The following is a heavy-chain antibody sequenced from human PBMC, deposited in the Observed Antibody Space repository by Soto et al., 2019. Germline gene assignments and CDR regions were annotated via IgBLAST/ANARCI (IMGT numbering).Heavy chain of an antibody. CDR1: GYTFTSYD. CDR2: MNPNSGNT. J-gene: IGHJ4*02. D-gene: IGHD3-9*01. CDR3: ARGSRGLRYFDWSQKYYFDY. Sequence: GASVKVSCKASGYTFTSYDINWVRQATGQGLEWMGWMNPNSGNTGYAQKFQGRVTMTRNTSISTAYMELSSLRSEDTAVYYCARGSRGLRYFDWSQKYYFDYWGQGTLVTVPS. V-gene: IGHV1-8*01.